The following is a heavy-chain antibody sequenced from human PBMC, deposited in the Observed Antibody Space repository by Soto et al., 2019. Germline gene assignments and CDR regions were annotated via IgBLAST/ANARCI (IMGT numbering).Heavy chain of an antibody. D-gene: IGHD3-10*01. CDR1: GYTFTSYG. Sequence: ASVKVSCKASGYTFTSYGISWVRQAPGQGLEWMGWISAYNGNTNYAQKLQGRVTMTTDTSTSTAYMELRSLRSDDTAVYYCARDEVRLLWSGELNWFDPWGQGTLVTVSS. CDR2: ISAYNGNT. CDR3: ARDEVRLLWSGELNWFDP. V-gene: IGHV1-18*01. J-gene: IGHJ5*02.